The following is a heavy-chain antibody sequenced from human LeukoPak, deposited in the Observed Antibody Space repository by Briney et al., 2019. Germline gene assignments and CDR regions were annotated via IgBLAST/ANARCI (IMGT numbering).Heavy chain of an antibody. V-gene: IGHV4-34*01. CDR2: INHSGST. CDR1: GGSFSDYY. D-gene: IGHD2-2*01. CDR3: AREVVPAAMVYYYYYYMDV. Sequence: SETLSLTCAVYGGSFSDYYWSWIRQPPGEGLEWIGEINHSGSTNYNPSLKSRVTISVDTSKNQFSLKLSSVTAADTAVYYCAREVVPAAMVYYYYYYMDVWGKGTTVTVSS. J-gene: IGHJ6*03.